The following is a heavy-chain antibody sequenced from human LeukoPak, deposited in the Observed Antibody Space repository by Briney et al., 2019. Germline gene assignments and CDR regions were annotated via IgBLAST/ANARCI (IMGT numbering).Heavy chain of an antibody. CDR3: ARGGFSRGDY. D-gene: IGHD3-16*01. V-gene: IGHV3-7*01. CDR1: GFSFSNYW. J-gene: IGHJ4*02. CDR2: IKQDGSER. Sequence: GGSLRLSCAASGFSFSNYWMSWVRQAPRKGLEWVAKIKQDGSERHYVDSVKGRFTISRDNAKNSLYLQMSSLRDEDTAVYYCARGGFSRGDYWGQGTLVTVSS.